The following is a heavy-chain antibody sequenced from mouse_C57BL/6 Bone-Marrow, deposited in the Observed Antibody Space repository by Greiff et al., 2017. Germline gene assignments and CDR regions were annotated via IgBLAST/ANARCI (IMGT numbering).Heavy chain of an antibody. CDR1: GFTFSSYG. CDR2: ISSGGSYT. V-gene: IGHV5-6*01. D-gene: IGHD3-1*01. CDR3: ARHGLRGDY. Sequence: VQLKESGGDLVKPGGSLKLSCAASGFTFSSYGMSWVRQTPDKRLEWVATISSGGSYTYYPDSVKGRFTISRDNAKNTLYLQMSSLKSEDTAMYYCARHGLRGDYWGQGTSVTVSS. J-gene: IGHJ4*01.